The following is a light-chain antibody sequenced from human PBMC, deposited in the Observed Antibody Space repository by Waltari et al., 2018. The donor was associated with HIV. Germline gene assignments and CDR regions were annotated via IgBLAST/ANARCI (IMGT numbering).Light chain of an antibody. CDR2: EVS. CDR1: SSDVGGYNY. J-gene: IGLJ2*01. CDR3: SSYTSSSTPVV. V-gene: IGLV2-14*01. Sequence: SALTQPASVSGSPGQSIPISCTGTSSDVGGYNYVSWYQQHPGKAPKLMIYEVSNRAAGVSNRFSGSKAGNTASLTISGLQAEDEADYYCSSYTSSSTPVVFGGGTKLTVL.